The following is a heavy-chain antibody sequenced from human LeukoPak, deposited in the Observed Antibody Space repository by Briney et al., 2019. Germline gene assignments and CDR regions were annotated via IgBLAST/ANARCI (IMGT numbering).Heavy chain of an antibody. Sequence: PGGSLRLSCTASGFTFSTYWMSWVRQAPGKGLEWVANTREDGSEKYYVDSVKGRFTISRGNAKNSLYLQMNSLRAEDTAVYYCARELAGHYYGSGSSFDYWGQGTLVTVSS. CDR3: ARELAGHYYGSGSSFDY. D-gene: IGHD3-10*01. CDR2: TREDGSEK. V-gene: IGHV3-7*01. J-gene: IGHJ4*02. CDR1: GFTFSTYW.